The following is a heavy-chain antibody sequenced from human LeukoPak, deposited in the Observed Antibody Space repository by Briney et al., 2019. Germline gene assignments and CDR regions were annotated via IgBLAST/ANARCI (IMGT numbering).Heavy chain of an antibody. D-gene: IGHD5-12*01. CDR1: GLTFSSHW. V-gene: IGHV3-74*01. CDR2: ITNDGSST. CDR3: ARALGAYASF. Sequence: GGSLRLSCAAPGLTFSSHWMHWVRQAPGKGLVWVSRITNDGSSTTYADSVKGRFTISRDNAKNSLYLQTNSLRAEDTAVYYCARALGAYASFWGQGTLVTVSS. J-gene: IGHJ4*02.